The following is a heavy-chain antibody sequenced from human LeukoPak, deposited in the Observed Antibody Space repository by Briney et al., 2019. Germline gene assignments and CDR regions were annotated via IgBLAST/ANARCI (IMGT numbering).Heavy chain of an antibody. CDR2: INHSGST. D-gene: IGHD3-22*01. Sequence: PSETLSLTCAVYGGSFSGYYWSWIRQPPGKGLEWIGEINHSGSTNYNPSLKSRVTISVDTSKNQFSLKLSSVTAADTAVYYCARGEDYYDSSGYSYYLDYWGQGTLVTVSS. CDR1: GGSFSGYY. J-gene: IGHJ4*02. V-gene: IGHV4-34*01. CDR3: ARGEDYYDSSGYSYYLDY.